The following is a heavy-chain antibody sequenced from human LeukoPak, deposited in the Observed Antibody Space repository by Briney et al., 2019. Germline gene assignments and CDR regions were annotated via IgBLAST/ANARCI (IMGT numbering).Heavy chain of an antibody. CDR1: GFTFSSYS. V-gene: IGHV3-48*04. J-gene: IGHJ3*02. CDR3: ASSFWYSGSYYRDAFDI. D-gene: IGHD1-26*01. CDR2: ISSSSSTI. Sequence: GGSLRLSCAASGFTFSSYSMNWVRQAPGKGLEWVSYISSSSSTIYYADSVKGRFTISRDNAKNSLYLQMNSLRAEDTAVYYCASSFWYSGSYYRDAFDIWGQGTMVTVSS.